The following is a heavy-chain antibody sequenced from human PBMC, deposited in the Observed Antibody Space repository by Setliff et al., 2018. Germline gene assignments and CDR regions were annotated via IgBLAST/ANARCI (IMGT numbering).Heavy chain of an antibody. J-gene: IGHJ4*02. D-gene: IGHD2-21*02. CDR1: GYSISSGYI. V-gene: IGHV4-38-2*02. CDR3: ARDLGHGGDSDY. Sequence: PSETLSLTCTVSGYSISSGYIWGWIRQPPGKGLEWVGNIGHTGSINYNPSLKSRLIISRDTPKNQVSLKLNSVTATDTAVYYCARDLGHGGDSDYWGQGIQVTVSS. CDR2: IGHTGSI.